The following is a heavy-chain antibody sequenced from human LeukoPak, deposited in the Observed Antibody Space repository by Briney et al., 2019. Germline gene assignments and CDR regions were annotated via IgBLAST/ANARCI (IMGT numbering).Heavy chain of an antibody. CDR1: GYTLTELS. CDR2: FDPEDGET. D-gene: IGHD3-22*01. CDR3: ATDSLKSDYYDSSGYPAFGY. Sequence: GASVKVSCKVSGYTLTELSMHWVRQAPGKGLEWMGGFDPEDGETTYAQKFQGRVTMTEDTSTDTAYMELSSLRSEDTAVYYCATDSLKSDYYDSSGYPAFGYWGQGTLVTVSS. J-gene: IGHJ4*02. V-gene: IGHV1-24*01.